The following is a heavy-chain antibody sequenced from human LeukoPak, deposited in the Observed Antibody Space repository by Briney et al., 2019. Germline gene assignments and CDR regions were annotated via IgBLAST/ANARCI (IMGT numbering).Heavy chain of an antibody. CDR1: GFNVRSNY. CDR2: IYSGGDT. Sequence: PGGSLRLSCAASGFNVRSNYMSWVRQVPGKGLEWVSVIYSGGDTHYADPVKGRFTVSRDNSKNTLYLQMNSLRAEDTAVYYCASGSGSYRTPYYYMDVWGTGTTVTVSS. D-gene: IGHD3-10*01. CDR3: ASGSGSYRTPYYYMDV. V-gene: IGHV3-53*01. J-gene: IGHJ6*03.